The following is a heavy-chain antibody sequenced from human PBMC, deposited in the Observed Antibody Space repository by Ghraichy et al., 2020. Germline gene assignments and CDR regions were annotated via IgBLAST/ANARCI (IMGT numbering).Heavy chain of an antibody. D-gene: IGHD4-17*01. Sequence: SETLSLTCTVSGGSISSGTYYWSWIRQPAGQGLEWIGRIYPSGSANYNPSLKSRVTISVDTSKNQFSLNLSSVTAAVTAVYYCARVNYGDSGHAFDIWGQGTMVTVSS. V-gene: IGHV4-61*02. CDR3: ARVNYGDSGHAFDI. J-gene: IGHJ3*02. CDR2: IYPSGSA. CDR1: GGSISSGTYY.